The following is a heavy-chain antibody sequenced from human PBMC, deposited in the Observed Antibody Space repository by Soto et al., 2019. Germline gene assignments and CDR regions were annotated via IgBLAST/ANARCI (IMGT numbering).Heavy chain of an antibody. J-gene: IGHJ4*02. CDR3: AKDLALRILDY. CDR2: ISYDGSNK. CDR1: GFTFSSYG. D-gene: IGHD4-17*01. Sequence: GGSLRLSCAASGFTFSSYGMHWVRQAPGKGLEWVAVISYDGSNKYYADSVKGRFTISRDNSKNTLYLQMNSLRAEDTAVYYCAKDLALRILDYWGQGTLVTVSS. V-gene: IGHV3-30*18.